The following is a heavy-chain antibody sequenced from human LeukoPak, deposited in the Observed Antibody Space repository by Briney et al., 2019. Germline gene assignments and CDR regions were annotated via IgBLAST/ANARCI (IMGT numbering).Heavy chain of an antibody. CDR3: ARLWFGDERTHYYYYYGMDV. V-gene: IGHV7-4-1*02. CDR2: INTNTGNP. D-gene: IGHD3-10*01. Sequence: ASVKVSCKASGYTFTSYAMNWVRQAPGQGLEWMGWINTNTGNPTYAQGFTGRFVFSLDTSVSTAYLQISSLKAEDTAVYYCARLWFGDERTHYYYYYGMDVWGQGTTVTVSS. CDR1: GYTFTSYA. J-gene: IGHJ6*02.